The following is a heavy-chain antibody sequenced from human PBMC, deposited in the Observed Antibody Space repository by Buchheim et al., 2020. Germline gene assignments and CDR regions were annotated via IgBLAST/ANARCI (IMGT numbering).Heavy chain of an antibody. J-gene: IGHJ6*03. CDR2: ISNSGACT. CDR1: GFTFSNYA. V-gene: IGHV3-23*01. D-gene: IGHD4-17*01. Sequence: EVQLLASGGGLVQSGGSLRLSCTASGFTFSNYAMTWVRQAPGKGLEWVSSISNSGACTWNADYVKGRFTISRANSKNTLYLQMNSLRDEDTAVYYCAKVSYGDYGDYYFYYMDVWGKGTT. CDR3: AKVSYGDYGDYYFYYMDV.